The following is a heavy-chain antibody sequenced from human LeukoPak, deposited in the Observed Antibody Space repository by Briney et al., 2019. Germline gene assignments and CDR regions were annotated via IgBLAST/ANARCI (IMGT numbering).Heavy chain of an antibody. CDR3: AKDDYGGNAGYFQH. CDR1: GFTFSSYA. V-gene: IGHV3-23*01. CDR2: ISGSGGST. Sequence: PGGSLRLSCAASGFTFSSYAMSWVRQAPGKGLEWVSAISGSGGSTYYADSVKGRFTISRDDSKNTLYLQMNSLRAEDTAVYYCAKDDYGGNAGYFQHWGQGTLVTVSS. D-gene: IGHD4-23*01. J-gene: IGHJ1*01.